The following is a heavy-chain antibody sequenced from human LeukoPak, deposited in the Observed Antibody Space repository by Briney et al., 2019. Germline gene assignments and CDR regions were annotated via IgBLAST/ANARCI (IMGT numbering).Heavy chain of an antibody. V-gene: IGHV1-8*01. D-gene: IGHD5-24*01. Sequence: ASVKVSCKASGYTFTSYDINWVRQATGQGLEWMGWMNPNSGNTGYAQKFQGRVTMTRNTSISTAYMELSSLRSEDTAVYYCARGEDGYHYYYYMDVWGKGTTVTISS. J-gene: IGHJ6*03. CDR2: MNPNSGNT. CDR1: GYTFTSYD. CDR3: ARGEDGYHYYYYMDV.